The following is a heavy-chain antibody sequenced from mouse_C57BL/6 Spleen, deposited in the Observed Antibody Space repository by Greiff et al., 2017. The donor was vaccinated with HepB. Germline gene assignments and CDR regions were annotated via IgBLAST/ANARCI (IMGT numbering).Heavy chain of an antibody. D-gene: IGHD2-10*01. Sequence: VQLQQSGAELVRPGASVKLSCTASGFNIKDDYMHWVKQRPEQGLEWIGWIDPENGDTEYASKFQGKATMTADTSSNTAYLQLSSLTSEDTAVYYGTKASCGNCFDYWGQGTTLTVSS. CDR2: IDPENGDT. V-gene: IGHV14-4*01. CDR3: TKASCGNCFDY. CDR1: GFNIKDDY. J-gene: IGHJ2*01.